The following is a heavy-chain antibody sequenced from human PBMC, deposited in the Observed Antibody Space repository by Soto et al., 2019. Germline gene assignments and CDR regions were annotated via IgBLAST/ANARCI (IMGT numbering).Heavy chain of an antibody. CDR2: ISPDGNTK. J-gene: IGHJ6*02. Sequence: GGSLTLSCAASGFTFSGYGMHWVRQAQGRGLEWAAFISPDGNTKLYADSVKDRFTVARDSSKNTLYMQMNSLRTEDSDVYYCAKSLGFCDSSGCVPHFFYVMDVWGQGTKVTVYS. D-gene: IGHD2-15*01. CDR3: AKSLGFCDSSGCVPHFFYVMDV. V-gene: IGHV3-30*18. CDR1: GFTFSGYG.